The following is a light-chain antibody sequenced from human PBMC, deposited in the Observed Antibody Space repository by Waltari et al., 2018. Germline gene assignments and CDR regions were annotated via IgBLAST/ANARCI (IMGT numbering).Light chain of an antibody. CDR3: GTWDNSLNIVI. CDR2: DTN. J-gene: IGLJ2*01. CDR1: SSNIGHSS. V-gene: IGLV1-51*01. Sequence: QSVLTQPPSVSAVPRQKVSISCSGSSSNIGHSSVSWFQQFPRAAPKLLIYDTNKRPSGIPDRFSASKSGTSATLGISGLQTGDEAIYHCGTWDNSLNIVIFGGGTKLTVL.